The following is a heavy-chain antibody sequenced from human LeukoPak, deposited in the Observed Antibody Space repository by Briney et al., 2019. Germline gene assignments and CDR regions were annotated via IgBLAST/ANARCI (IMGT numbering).Heavy chain of an antibody. CDR2: ISSSGSTI. V-gene: IGHV3-48*04. D-gene: IGHD6-19*01. J-gene: IGHJ5*02. CDR1: GFTFSSYA. CDR3: ARVGRSRLVRGNWFDP. Sequence: GGSLRLSCATSGFTFSSYAMNWVRQAPGKGLEWVSYISSSGSTIYYADSVKGRFTISRDNAKNSLYLQMNSLRAEDTAVYYCARVGRSRLVRGNWFDPWGQGTLVTVSS.